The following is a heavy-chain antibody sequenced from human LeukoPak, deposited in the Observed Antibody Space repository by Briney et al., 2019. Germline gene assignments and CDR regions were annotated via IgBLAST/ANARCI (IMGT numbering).Heavy chain of an antibody. V-gene: IGHV4-59*01. CDR1: GGSISSYY. CDR3: AGSTVVAANYGGFDY. CDR2: IYYSGST. D-gene: IGHD2-15*01. Sequence: SETLSLTCTVSGGSISSYYWSWIRQPPGKGLEWIGYIYYSGSTNYNPSLKSRVTISVDTSKNQFSLKLSSVTAADTAVYYCAGSTVVAANYGGFDYWGQGTLVTVSS. J-gene: IGHJ4*02.